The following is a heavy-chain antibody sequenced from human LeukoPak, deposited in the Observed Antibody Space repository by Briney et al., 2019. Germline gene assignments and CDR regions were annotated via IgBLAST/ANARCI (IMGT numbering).Heavy chain of an antibody. Sequence: RPGGSLRLSCAVSGFTFSDYWVTWVRQTPGKGLEFVANINRDGSVKNYVDSVKGRFTISRDNAKNSLYLQMTSLRVDDTAIYYCARDLGFSSFDYWGQGTLVTVSS. J-gene: IGHJ4*02. CDR1: GFTFSDYW. V-gene: IGHV3-7*01. D-gene: IGHD3-3*02. CDR3: ARDLGFSSFDY. CDR2: INRDGSVK.